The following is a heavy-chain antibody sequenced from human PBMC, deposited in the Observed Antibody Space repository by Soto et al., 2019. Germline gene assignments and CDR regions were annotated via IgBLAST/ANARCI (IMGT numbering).Heavy chain of an antibody. J-gene: IGHJ4*02. CDR2: ISWNSGRI. V-gene: IGHV3-9*01. CDR3: ANDNLVTLVRVATFEH. Sequence: EVQLVESGGGLVQPGRSLRLSCAASGFTFDDYAMHWVRQAPGKGLEWVSGISWNSGRIGYADSVKGRFTISRDNAQNSLYLQMNNLRREHTALYYCANDNLVTLVRVATFEHWGKGTLVTVSS. CDR1: GFTFDDYA. D-gene: IGHD3-10*01.